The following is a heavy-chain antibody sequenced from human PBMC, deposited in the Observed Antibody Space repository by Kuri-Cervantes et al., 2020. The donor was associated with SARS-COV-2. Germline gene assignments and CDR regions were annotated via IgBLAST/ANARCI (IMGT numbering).Heavy chain of an antibody. J-gene: IGHJ5*02. Sequence: SQTLSLTWAVYGGSFNDYLCTWIRQSPGKRLEWIGEVNHNGGANYNPSLRSRVTISVDPSKAQFSLNLISVTAADTAVYYCARLGGYRSGYHWFDPWGQGTLVTVSS. V-gene: IGHV4-34*01. D-gene: IGHD5-18*01. CDR3: ARLGGYRSGYHWFDP. CDR2: VNHNGGA. CDR1: GGSFNDYL.